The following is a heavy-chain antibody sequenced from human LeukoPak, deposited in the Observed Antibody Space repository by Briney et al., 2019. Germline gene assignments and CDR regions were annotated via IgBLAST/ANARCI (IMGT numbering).Heavy chain of an antibody. Sequence: VGSLRLSCAASGFSLSNSWMTWVRQAPGSGLEWVASIKPDGSEGYYVDTLKGRFTISRDNAKNSLYLQMSSLRAEDTAVYHCTTVYSSSSFAWGQGTRVTVSS. J-gene: IGHJ5*02. CDR1: GFSLSNSW. CDR3: TTVYSSSSFA. V-gene: IGHV3-7*01. CDR2: IKPDGSEG. D-gene: IGHD6-6*01.